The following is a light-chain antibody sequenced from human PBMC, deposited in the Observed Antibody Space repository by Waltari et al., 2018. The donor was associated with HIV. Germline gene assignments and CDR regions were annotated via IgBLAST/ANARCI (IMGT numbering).Light chain of an antibody. V-gene: IGLV2-11*01. CDR2: DVT. Sequence: QSALTQPRSVSGSPGQSVTISCTGTSSDVGAYNYDSWYQQHPGKAPKLMIYDVTKRPSVVPDRFSGSKSGNTASLTISGLQAEDEADYYCCSYAGSSYVFGTVTNVTVL. J-gene: IGLJ1*01. CDR3: CSYAGSSYV. CDR1: SSDVGAYNY.